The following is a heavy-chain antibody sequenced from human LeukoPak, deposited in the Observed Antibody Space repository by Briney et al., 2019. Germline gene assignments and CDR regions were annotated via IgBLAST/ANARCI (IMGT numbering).Heavy chain of an antibody. J-gene: IGHJ4*02. V-gene: IGHV3-74*01. CDR3: GRGRLRGYSGYVIDY. CDR2: INYDGTTT. Sequence: GGSLRLSCAASGFTFSSYSMHWVRQAPGKGLVWISRINYDGTTTSYADSVKGRFTISRDNAKNTLYLQMNSLRAEDTAAYYCGRGRLRGYSGYVIDYWGQGTPITVSS. D-gene: IGHD5-12*01. CDR1: GFTFSSYS.